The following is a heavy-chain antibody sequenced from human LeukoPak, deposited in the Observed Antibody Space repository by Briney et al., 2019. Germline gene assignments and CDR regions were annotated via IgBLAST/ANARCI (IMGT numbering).Heavy chain of an antibody. CDR3: ARRAGDYSHPYDY. D-gene: IGHD3-22*01. CDR1: GGSIRSYY. J-gene: IGHJ4*02. CDR2: IHYSGST. V-gene: IGHV4-59*12. Sequence: SETLSLTCNVSGGSIRSYYWSWIRQPPGKGLEWIAYIHYSGSTNYNPSLKSRVTISLDTSKNQLSLKLYSVTAADTAVYYCARRAGDYSHPYDYWGQGTLVSVS.